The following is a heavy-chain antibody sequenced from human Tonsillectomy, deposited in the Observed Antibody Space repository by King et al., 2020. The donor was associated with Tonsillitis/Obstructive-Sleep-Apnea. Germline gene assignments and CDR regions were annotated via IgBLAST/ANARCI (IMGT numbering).Heavy chain of an antibody. D-gene: IGHD2-21*02. CDR1: GGTFSSYA. V-gene: IGHV1-69*10. CDR2: IIPILGIA. CDR3: ARDPAYCGGDCYSEYYYYYYGMDV. J-gene: IGHJ6*02. Sequence: VQLVQSGAEVKKPGSSVKVSCKASGGTFSSYAISWVRQAPGQGLEWMGGIIPILGIANYAQKFQGRVTITADKSTSTAYMELSSLRSEDTAEYYCARDPAYCGGDCYSEYYYYYYGMDVWGQGTTVTVSS.